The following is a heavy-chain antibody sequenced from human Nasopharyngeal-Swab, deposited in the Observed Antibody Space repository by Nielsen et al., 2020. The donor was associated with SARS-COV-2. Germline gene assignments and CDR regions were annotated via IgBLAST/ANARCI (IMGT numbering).Heavy chain of an antibody. V-gene: IGHV1-8*01. Sequence: ASVTVSCKASRYTFTRYDINWVRQATGQGLEWMGWMNPNSGNTGYAQKFQGRVTITADKSTSTAYMELSSLRSEDTAVYYCAREILRFLEWLLPDAFDIWGQGTMVTVSS. CDR3: AREILRFLEWLLPDAFDI. D-gene: IGHD3-3*01. CDR1: RYTFTRYD. CDR2: MNPNSGNT. J-gene: IGHJ3*02.